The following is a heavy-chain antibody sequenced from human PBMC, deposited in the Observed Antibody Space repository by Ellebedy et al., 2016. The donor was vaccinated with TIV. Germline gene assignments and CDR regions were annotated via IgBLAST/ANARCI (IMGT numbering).Heavy chain of an antibody. J-gene: IGHJ4*02. D-gene: IGHD6-13*01. CDR1: GYTSTSYS. CDR3: ARDRDYPGTDY. Sequence: ASVKVSCKASGYTSTSYSMYWVRQAPGQGLEWMGMINPGAGRTRYAQKFQGRVTMTRDKSTSTIYMELNSLRSEDTAVYYCARDRDYPGTDYWGQGTLVTVSS. V-gene: IGHV1-46*01. CDR2: INPGAGRT.